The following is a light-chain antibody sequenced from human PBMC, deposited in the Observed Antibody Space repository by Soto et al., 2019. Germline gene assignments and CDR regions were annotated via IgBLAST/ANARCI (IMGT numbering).Light chain of an antibody. CDR1: SSDVGGYNY. V-gene: IGLV2-14*03. CDR2: DVS. Sequence: QSVLTQPASVSGSPGQSITISCTGTSSDVGGYNYVSWYQHHPGKAPKLVIYDVSNRPSGVSNRFSGSKSGNTASLTISGLQAEDEADYYCRSYTSSSTLVFGGGTKLTVL. CDR3: RSYTSSSTLV. J-gene: IGLJ2*01.